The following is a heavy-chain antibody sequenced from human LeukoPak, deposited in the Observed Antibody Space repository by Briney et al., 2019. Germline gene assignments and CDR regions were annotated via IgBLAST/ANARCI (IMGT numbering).Heavy chain of an antibody. J-gene: IGHJ6*02. CDR2: INPNSGGT. D-gene: IGHD4-23*01. V-gene: IGHV1-2*02. CDR1: GYTFTGYY. CDR3: ARVTTRMVGGYYYYGMDV. Sequence: ASVKVSCKASGYTFTGYYMHWVRQAPGQGLEWMGWINPNSGGTNYAQKFQGRVTMTRDTSISTAYMGLSRLRSDDTAVYYCARVTTRMVGGYYYYGMDVWGQGTTVTVSS.